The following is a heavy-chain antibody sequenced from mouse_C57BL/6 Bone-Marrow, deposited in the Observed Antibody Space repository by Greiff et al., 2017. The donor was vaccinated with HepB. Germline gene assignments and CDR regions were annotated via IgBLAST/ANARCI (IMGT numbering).Heavy chain of an antibody. V-gene: IGHV1-61*01. Sequence: QVQLQQPGAELVRPGSSVKLSCKASGYTFTSYWMDWVKQRPGQGLEWIGNIYPSDSETHYNQKFKDKATLTVDKSSSTAYMQLSSLTSEDSSVYYCAREGYYGSSYGWYFDVWGTGTTVTVSS. CDR3: AREGYYGSSYGWYFDV. CDR2: IYPSDSET. D-gene: IGHD1-1*01. J-gene: IGHJ1*03. CDR1: GYTFTSYW.